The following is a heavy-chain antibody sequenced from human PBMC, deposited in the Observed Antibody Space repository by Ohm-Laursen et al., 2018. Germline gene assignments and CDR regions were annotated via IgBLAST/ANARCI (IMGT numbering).Heavy chain of an antibody. Sequence: SLRLSCAASGFTFSNYEMNWVRQAPGKGLEWVSYISDTGSHIYYAGSVRGRFTISRDNSKNTLLLQMSWLRAEDTAVYYCAKEGEGIFDSSYFFDYWGQGALVTVSS. CDR1: GFTFSNYE. CDR3: AKEGEGIFDSSYFFDY. J-gene: IGHJ4*02. D-gene: IGHD3-22*01. CDR2: ISDTGSHI. V-gene: IGHV3-48*03.